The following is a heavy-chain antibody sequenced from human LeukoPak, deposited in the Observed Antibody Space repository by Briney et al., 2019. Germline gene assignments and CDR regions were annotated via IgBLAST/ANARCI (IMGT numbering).Heavy chain of an antibody. Sequence: ASVKVSCKASGYTFTSSAMHWVRQAPGQRLEWMGWISAGKGNTEYSQRFQGRATITRDTSASTAYMELSSLRSEDTAVYYCARNGDLCIDFWGQGTLVTVSS. CDR1: GYTFTSSA. CDR2: ISAGKGNT. J-gene: IGHJ4*02. D-gene: IGHD4-17*01. V-gene: IGHV1-3*01. CDR3: ARNGDLCIDF.